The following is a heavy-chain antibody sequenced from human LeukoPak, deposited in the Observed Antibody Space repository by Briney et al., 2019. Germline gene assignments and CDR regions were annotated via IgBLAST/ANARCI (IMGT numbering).Heavy chain of an antibody. CDR1: GFTFSRYK. D-gene: IGHD4-23*01. Sequence: GGSLRLSCAASGFTFSRYKMNWVCQAPGKGLEWVSYISSSGSTIYYADSVKGRFTISRDNSKNSLYLQMNSLRAEDTAVYYCARGDDYGGKPFDYWGQGTLVTVSS. CDR2: ISSSGSTI. V-gene: IGHV3-48*03. CDR3: ARGDDYGGKPFDY. J-gene: IGHJ4*02.